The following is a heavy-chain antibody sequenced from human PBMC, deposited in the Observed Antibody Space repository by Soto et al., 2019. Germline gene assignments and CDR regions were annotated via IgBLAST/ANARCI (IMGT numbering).Heavy chain of an antibody. CDR2: ISAYNGNT. D-gene: IGHD5-18*01. J-gene: IGHJ4*02. V-gene: IGHV1-18*01. CDR1: GYTFTSYG. CDR3: ARDSGLRGYSYGFDY. Sequence: GASVKVSCTASGYTFTSYGISWVRQAPGQGLEWMGWISAYNGNTNYAQKLQGRVTMTTDTSTSTAYMELRSLRSDDTAVYYCARDSGLRGYSYGFDYWGQGTLVTVSS.